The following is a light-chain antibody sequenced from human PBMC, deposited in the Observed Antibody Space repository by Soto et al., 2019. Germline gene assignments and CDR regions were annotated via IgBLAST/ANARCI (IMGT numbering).Light chain of an antibody. Sequence: QSVLTQPPSASGSLGQSVTISCTGTSSDVGGYNYVSWYQQHPGKAPKLMISEVSKRPSGVPDRFSGSKSGNAASLTVSGLQAEDEADYYCSSYAGNNKYGFGAGTKVTV. CDR3: SSYAGNNKYG. CDR2: EVS. J-gene: IGLJ1*01. CDR1: SSDVGGYNY. V-gene: IGLV2-8*01.